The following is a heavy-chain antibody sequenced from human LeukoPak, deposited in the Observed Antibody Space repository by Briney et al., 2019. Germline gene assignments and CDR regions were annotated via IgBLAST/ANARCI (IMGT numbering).Heavy chain of an antibody. CDR1: GFTFDDYA. V-gene: IGHV3-9*01. Sequence: GGSLRLSCAASGFTFDDYAMHWVRQAPGKGLEWVSGISWNSGSIGYADSVKGRFTISRDNAKNSLYLQMNSLRAEDTALYYCAKVYCSGGSCYGFDYWGQGTLVTVSS. D-gene: IGHD2-15*01. CDR3: AKVYCSGGSCYGFDY. CDR2: ISWNSGSI. J-gene: IGHJ4*02.